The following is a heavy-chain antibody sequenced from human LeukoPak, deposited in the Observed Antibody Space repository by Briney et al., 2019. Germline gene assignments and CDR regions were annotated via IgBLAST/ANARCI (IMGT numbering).Heavy chain of an antibody. Sequence: SETLSLTCAVYGGSFSGYYWSWIRQPPGKGLEWIGEINHSGCTNYNPSLKSRVTISVDTSKNQFSLKLSSVTAADTAVYYCARGLDIVVVPAGTLFDPWGQGTLVTVSS. V-gene: IGHV4-34*01. D-gene: IGHD2-2*01. J-gene: IGHJ5*02. CDR1: GGSFSGYY. CDR2: INHSGCT. CDR3: ARGLDIVVVPAGTLFDP.